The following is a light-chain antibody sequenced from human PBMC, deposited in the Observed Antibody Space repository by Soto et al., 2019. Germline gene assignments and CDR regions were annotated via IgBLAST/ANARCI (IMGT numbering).Light chain of an antibody. CDR3: MSYTSSATGV. CDR2: EVS. J-gene: IGLJ3*02. Sequence: QSALTQPASVSGSPGQSVTISCTGTSSDVGGYNYVSWYQQHPGEAPKSLIYEVSIRPSGVSNRFSGSKSGNTASLTISGLQAEDEADYYCMSYTSSATGVFGGGTQLTVL. CDR1: SSDVGGYNY. V-gene: IGLV2-14*01.